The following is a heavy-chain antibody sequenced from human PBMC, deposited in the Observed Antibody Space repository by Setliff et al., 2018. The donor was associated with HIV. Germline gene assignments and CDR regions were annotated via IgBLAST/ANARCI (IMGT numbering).Heavy chain of an antibody. V-gene: IGHV4-39*01. CDR2: IYYTGNT. J-gene: IGHJ5*02. Sequence: SETLSLTCTVSGASVTSSSNYWGWIRQPPGKGLEWIGSIYYTGNTYSNSSLKSRVSMSVDTSKKQISLRLHSVTAADTAVYYCARHEGYLYDGSRYFGRFDPWGQGTLVTVSS. CDR3: ARHEGYLYDGSRYFGRFDP. D-gene: IGHD2-15*01. CDR1: GASVTSSSNY.